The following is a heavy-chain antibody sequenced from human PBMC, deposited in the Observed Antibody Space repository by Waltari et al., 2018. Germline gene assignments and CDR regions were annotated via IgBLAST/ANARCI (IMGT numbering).Heavy chain of an antibody. D-gene: IGHD7-27*01. Sequence: QLVESGGGLVKPGGSLRLSCAATDFTSNKAWSSWVRQAPGKGLQWVGSIESKSEGGKIDYGAPVKGSFTISRDDSKNTLYLQMDSLKNEDTAVYYCTTQYWGNGIVIDHWGQGAQVTVSS. CDR1: DFTSNKAW. CDR3: TTQYWGNGIVIDH. V-gene: IGHV3-15*04. J-gene: IGHJ4*02. CDR2: IESKSEGGKI.